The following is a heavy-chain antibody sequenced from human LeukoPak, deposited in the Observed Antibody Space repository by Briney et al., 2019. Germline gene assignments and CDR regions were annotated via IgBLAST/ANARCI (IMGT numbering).Heavy chain of an antibody. CDR1: GGSISSYY. CDR3: AREVATIYTWFDP. CDR2: IYYSGST. J-gene: IGHJ5*02. D-gene: IGHD5-12*01. V-gene: IGHV4-59*01. Sequence: SETLSLTCTVSGGSISSYYWSWIRQPPGKGLEWIGYIYYSGSTNYNPSLKSRVTISVDTSKNQFSLKLSSVAAADTAVYYCAREVATIYTWFDPWGQGTLVTVSS.